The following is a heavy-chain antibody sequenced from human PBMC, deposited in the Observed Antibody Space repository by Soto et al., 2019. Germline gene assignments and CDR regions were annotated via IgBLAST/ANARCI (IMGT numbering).Heavy chain of an antibody. CDR2: VIPIFGTA. V-gene: IGHV1-69*13. CDR1: GGTFSSYA. D-gene: IGHD4-4*01. J-gene: IGHJ6*02. CDR3: AMSGNSENNYYYYYGMDV. Sequence: GASVKVSCKASGGTFSSYAISWVRQAPGQGLEWMGGVIPIFGTANYAQKFQGRVTITADESTSTAYMELSSLRSEDTAVYYCAMSGNSENNYYYYYGMDVWGQGTTVTVSS.